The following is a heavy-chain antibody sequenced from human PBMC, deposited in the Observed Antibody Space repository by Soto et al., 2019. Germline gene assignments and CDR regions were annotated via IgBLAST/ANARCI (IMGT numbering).Heavy chain of an antibody. Sequence: WXSVKVSCKASGYTFNYYGISWVRQAPGQGLEWVGWISAHNGDTKYAQNLQGRLTLTTDTSTSTAYMELTSLTSDDTAVYYCASDWSGAFDSSGLVWCCWGQGKLVTVSS. CDR3: ASDWSGAFDSSGLVWCC. V-gene: IGHV1-18*04. D-gene: IGHD3-22*01. J-gene: IGHJ4*02. CDR1: GYTFNYYG. CDR2: ISAHNGDT.